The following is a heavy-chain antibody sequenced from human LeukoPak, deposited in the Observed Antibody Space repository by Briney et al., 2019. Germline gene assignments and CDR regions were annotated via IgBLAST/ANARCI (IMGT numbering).Heavy chain of an antibody. V-gene: IGHV3-23*01. CDR2: ISGSGGST. CDR1: VLILCSSA. D-gene: IGHD2-8*01. J-gene: IGHJ4*02. Sequence: TGGSLRLSCTASVLILCSSAARCVRQAPGKGLEWVPTISGSGGSTYYADSVKGRFTISRDNSKNTAYLQMNSLKAEDTAVYYCTKDRSIFNDACHRDFDYWGQGTLVTVSS. CDR3: TKDRSIFNDACHRDFDY.